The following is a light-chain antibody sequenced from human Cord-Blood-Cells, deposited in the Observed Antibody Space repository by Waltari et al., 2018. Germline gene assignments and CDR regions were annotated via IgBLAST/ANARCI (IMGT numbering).Light chain of an antibody. CDR3: QQRSNLPT. CDR2: DAS. CDR1: QSVSSY. J-gene: IGKJ3*01. Sequence: EIVLTPSPATLSLSPGERATLSCRASQSVSSYLAWYQQKPGQAPRLLIYDASNRATGIPARFSGSGSGTDFTLTISSLEPEDFAVYYCQQRSNLPTFGPGTKVDIK. V-gene: IGKV3-11*01.